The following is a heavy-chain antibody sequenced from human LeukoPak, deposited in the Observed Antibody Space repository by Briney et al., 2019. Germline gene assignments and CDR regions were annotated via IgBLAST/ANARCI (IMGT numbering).Heavy chain of an antibody. D-gene: IGHD6-13*01. Sequence: ASVKVSCKASGYTFTSYDINWVRQATGQGLEWMGWMNPNSGNTGYAQKFQGRVTMTRNTSISTAYMELSSLRSEDTAVYYCARGGYSSSWYGDWFDPWGQGTLVTVSS. V-gene: IGHV1-8*01. CDR1: GYTFTSYD. J-gene: IGHJ5*02. CDR3: ARGGYSSSWYGDWFDP. CDR2: MNPNSGNT.